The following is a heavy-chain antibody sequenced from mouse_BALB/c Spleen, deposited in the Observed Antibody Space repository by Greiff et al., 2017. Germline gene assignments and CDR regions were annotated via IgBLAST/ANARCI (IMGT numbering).Heavy chain of an antibody. J-gene: IGHJ4*01. CDR2: ILPGSGST. D-gene: IGHD1-1*01. CDR3: ARRTYCYGNAMDY. V-gene: IGHV1-9*01. CDR1: GYTFSSYW. Sequence: QVQLQQSGAELMKPGASVKISCKATGYTFSSYWIEWVKQRPGHGLEWIGEILPGSGSTNYNEKFKGKATFTADTSSNTAYMQLSSLTSEDSAVYNCARRTYCYGNAMDYWGQGTSVTVSS.